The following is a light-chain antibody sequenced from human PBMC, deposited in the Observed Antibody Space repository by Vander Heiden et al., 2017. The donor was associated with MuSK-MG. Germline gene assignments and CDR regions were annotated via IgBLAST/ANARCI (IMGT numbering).Light chain of an antibody. CDR1: QGISNS. CDR2: AAS. V-gene: IGKV1-NL1*01. Sequence: DIQMTQSPSSLSASVGDRVTITCRASQGISNSLAWYQQKPGKAPKLLLYAASRLESGVPSRFSGSGSGTDYTLTISSLHPEDFTTYYCQQDDSTLWTFGQGTKVEIK. J-gene: IGKJ1*01. CDR3: QQDDSTLWT.